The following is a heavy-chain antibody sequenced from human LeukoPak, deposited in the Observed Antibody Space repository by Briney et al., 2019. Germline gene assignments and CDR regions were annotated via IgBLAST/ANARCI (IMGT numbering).Heavy chain of an antibody. Sequence: GASVKVCCKASCYTFTSCGISRLRQAPGQGLEWMGRISAYNGNTNYAHKLQGRVTMTTDTSSSTAYMELRSLRSDDTAVYYCARTSHESVLYWSDPWGQGTLVAVSS. V-gene: IGHV1-18*01. CDR3: ARTSHESVLYWSDP. CDR2: ISAYNGNT. J-gene: IGHJ5*02. CDR1: CYTFTSCG. D-gene: IGHD3-16*01.